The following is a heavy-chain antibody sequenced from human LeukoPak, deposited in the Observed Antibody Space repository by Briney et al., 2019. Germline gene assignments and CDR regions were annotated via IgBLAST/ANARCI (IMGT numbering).Heavy chain of an antibody. CDR1: GFIFNNFW. Sequence: GGSLRLSCAASGFIFNNFWIHWVRQAPGKGLVWVSRINSDGSSTNYADSVKGRFTISRDNAKNTLYLQMNSLRVEDTAVYYCARGGSGSPYTWFDLWGQGTLVTVSS. J-gene: IGHJ5*02. CDR3: ARGGSGSPYTWFDL. D-gene: IGHD6-25*01. CDR2: INSDGSST. V-gene: IGHV3-74*01.